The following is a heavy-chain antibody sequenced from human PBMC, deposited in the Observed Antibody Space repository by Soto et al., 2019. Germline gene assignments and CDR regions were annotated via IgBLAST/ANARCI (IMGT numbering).Heavy chain of an antibody. CDR1: GYTFTTYA. V-gene: IGHV1-3*01. J-gene: IGHJ4*02. D-gene: IGHD3-22*01. CDR2: INAGNGNT. CDR3: ARDPDSSGYSDYFDD. Sequence: ASVKVSCKASGYTFTTYAMHWVRQAPGQRLEWMGWINAGNGNTKYSQRFQGRVTITCDTSASTAYMELSSLRSEDTAVYYCARDPDSSGYSDYFDDWGQGTLVTVSS.